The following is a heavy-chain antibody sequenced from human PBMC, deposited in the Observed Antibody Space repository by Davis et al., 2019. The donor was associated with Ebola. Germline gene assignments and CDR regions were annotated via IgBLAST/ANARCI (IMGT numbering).Heavy chain of an antibody. Sequence: GESLKISCKGSGYSFTSYWIGWVRQMPGKGLEWMGIIYPGDSDTRYSPSFQGQVTISADKSISTAYLQWSSLKASDTAMYYCARHGSGRKDIVVVVAEEDYWGQGTLVTVSS. V-gene: IGHV5-51*01. D-gene: IGHD2-15*01. CDR2: IYPGDSDT. CDR1: GYSFTSYW. J-gene: IGHJ4*02. CDR3: ARHGSGRKDIVVVVAEEDY.